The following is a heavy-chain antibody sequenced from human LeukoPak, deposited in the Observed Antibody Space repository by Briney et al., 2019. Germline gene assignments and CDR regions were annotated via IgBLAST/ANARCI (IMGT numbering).Heavy chain of an antibody. J-gene: IGHJ6*02. CDR2: MNPNSGNT. D-gene: IGHD5-12*01. CDR3: ARGRHRYSGYDWLPYGMDV. Sequence: GASVKVSCKASGYTFTSYDNNWVRQATGQGLEWVGWMNPNSGNTGYAQKFQGRVTMTRNTSISTAYMELSSLRSEDTAVYYCARGRHRYSGYDWLPYGMDVWGQGTTVTVSS. V-gene: IGHV1-8*01. CDR1: GYTFTSYD.